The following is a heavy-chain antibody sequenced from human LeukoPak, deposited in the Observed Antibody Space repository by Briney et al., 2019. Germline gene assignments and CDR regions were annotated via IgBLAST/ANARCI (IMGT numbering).Heavy chain of an antibody. CDR1: TFPLSSFE. Sequence: GGAPRPSRTAPTFPLSSFEINRVPQAPGEGVGGVSYISTSGTVIYYADSVRGRFTISRDNAKNSLYLQMNSLRAEDTAIYYCARELTRSGPNWFDPWGQGTLVIVSS. CDR2: ISTSGTVI. CDR3: ARELTRSGPNWFDP. V-gene: IGHV3-48*03. J-gene: IGHJ5*02. D-gene: IGHD3-3*01.